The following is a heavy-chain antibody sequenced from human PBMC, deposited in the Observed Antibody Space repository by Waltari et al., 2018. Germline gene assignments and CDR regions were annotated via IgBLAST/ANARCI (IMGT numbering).Heavy chain of an antibody. Sequence: QVQLRESGPGLVKPSETLDLTCSVSGASINNHNYQWGWLRQPPGKGLEWMGRINPNSSDTNNARKFQDRVTMTMNTSVNTAYIVVCRLTSDDTAVYFCARESAFSTSWYPGFDPWVQVTLVTVSS. J-gene: IGHJ5*02. CDR3: ARESAFSTSWYPGFDP. CDR2: INPNSSDT. D-gene: IGHD2-2*01. V-gene: IGHV1-2*06. CDR1: GASINNHN.